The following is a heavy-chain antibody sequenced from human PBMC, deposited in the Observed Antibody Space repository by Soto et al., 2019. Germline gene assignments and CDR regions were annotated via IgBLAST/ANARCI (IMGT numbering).Heavy chain of an antibody. CDR3: ARRLPHDYGFDY. D-gene: IGHD4-17*01. CDR1: GFTFGNYA. Sequence: EVQLLESGGGLLQPGGSLRLSCAASGFTFGNYAMSWVRQAPRKGLEWVSTLSGRGGSTFYADSVKGRFTISRDNSKNTLSLQLNSLRAEDTAIYYCARRLPHDYGFDYWGHGTLVTVSS. CDR2: LSGRGGST. V-gene: IGHV3-23*01. J-gene: IGHJ4*01.